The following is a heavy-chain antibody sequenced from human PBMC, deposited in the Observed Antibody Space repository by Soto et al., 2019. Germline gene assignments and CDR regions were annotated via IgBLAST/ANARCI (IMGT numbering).Heavy chain of an antibody. CDR1: GFTLSSYA. Sequence: EGSLRLSCAASGFTLSSYAMHWVRQAPGKGLEWVAVISYDGSNKYYADSVKGRFTISRDNSKNTLYLQMNSLRAEDTAVYYCARDLCSGGSCYPNWFDPWGQGTLVTVSS. CDR2: ISYDGSNK. V-gene: IGHV3-30-3*01. J-gene: IGHJ5*02. CDR3: ARDLCSGGSCYPNWFDP. D-gene: IGHD2-15*01.